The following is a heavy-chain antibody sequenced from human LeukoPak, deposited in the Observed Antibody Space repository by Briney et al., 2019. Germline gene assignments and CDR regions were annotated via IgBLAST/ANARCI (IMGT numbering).Heavy chain of an antibody. CDR1: GGSIISYY. CDR3: AMVGIWHYYDSSGRYFDY. Sequence: PSETLSLTCTVSGGSIISYYWSWIRQPAGKGLEWIGRIYTSGSTNYNPSLKSRVTMSVDTSKNQFSLKLSSVTAADTAVYYCAMVGIWHYYDSSGRYFDYWGQGTLVTVSS. J-gene: IGHJ4*02. V-gene: IGHV4-4*07. D-gene: IGHD3-22*01. CDR2: IYTSGST.